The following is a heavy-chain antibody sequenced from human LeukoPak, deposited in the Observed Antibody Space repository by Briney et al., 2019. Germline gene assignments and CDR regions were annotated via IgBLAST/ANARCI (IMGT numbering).Heavy chain of an antibody. V-gene: IGHV4-39*07. CDR1: GGSISSSSYY. CDR3: ARGVHYYDSSGYLGY. J-gene: IGHJ4*02. CDR2: INHSGST. D-gene: IGHD3-22*01. Sequence: SETLSLTCTVSGGSISSSSYYWSWIRQPPGKGLEWIGEINHSGSTNYNPSLKSRVTISVDTSKNQFSLKLSSVTAADTAVYYCARGVHYYDSSGYLGYWGQGTLVTVSS.